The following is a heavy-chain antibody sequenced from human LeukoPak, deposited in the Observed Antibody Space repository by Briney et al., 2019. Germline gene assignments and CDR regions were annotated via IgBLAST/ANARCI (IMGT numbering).Heavy chain of an antibody. D-gene: IGHD6-6*01. CDR3: ARDRSSSSNGYYFDY. CDR1: GGTFSSYA. CDR2: IIPIFGTA. V-gene: IGHV1-69*05. J-gene: IGHJ4*02. Sequence: SVKVSCKASGGTFSSYAISWVRQAPGQGLEWMGGIIPIFGTANYAQKFQGRVTITTDESTSTAYMELSSLRSEDTAVYYCARDRSSSSNGYYFDYWGQGTLVTVSS.